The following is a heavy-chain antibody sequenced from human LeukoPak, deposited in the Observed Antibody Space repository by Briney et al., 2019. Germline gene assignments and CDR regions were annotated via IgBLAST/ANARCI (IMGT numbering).Heavy chain of an antibody. V-gene: IGHV1-3*01. D-gene: IGHD1-26*01. J-gene: IGHJ6*02. CDR1: GYTFTSYA. CDR3: ARPGSAGATLDFMDV. CDR2: INAGNGNT. Sequence: GASVKVSCKASGYTFTSYAMHWVRQAPGQRLEWMGWINAGNGNTKYSQKFQGRVTITRDASASTAYMELSSLRSEDTAVYYCARPGSAGATLDFMDVWGQGTTVTVSS.